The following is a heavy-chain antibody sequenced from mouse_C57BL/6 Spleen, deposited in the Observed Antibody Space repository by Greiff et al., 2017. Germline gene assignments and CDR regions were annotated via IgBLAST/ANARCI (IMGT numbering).Heavy chain of an antibody. CDR1: GFTFSSYG. CDR3: ARSFYYYGSSDYAMDY. J-gene: IGHJ4*01. D-gene: IGHD1-1*01. Sequence: EVKLMESGGDLVKPGGSLKLSCAASGFTFSSYGMSWVRQTPDKRLEWVATISSGGSYTYSPDSVKGRFTISRDNAKNTLSLQMSSLKSEDTAMYYCARSFYYYGSSDYAMDYWGEGTSVTVSS. CDR2: ISSGGSYT. V-gene: IGHV5-6*01.